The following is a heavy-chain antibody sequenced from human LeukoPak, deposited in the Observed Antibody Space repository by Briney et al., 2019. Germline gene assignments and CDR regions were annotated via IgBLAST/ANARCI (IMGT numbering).Heavy chain of an antibody. CDR2: IYYSGST. CDR3: ARVTRWAGLDF. CDR1: GGSISSGDKY. D-gene: IGHD2-21*02. Sequence: SQTLSLTCNVSGGSISSGDKYWSWIRQPPGKGLEWIGYIYYSGSTYYNPSLKSRLTISVDASENQFSLHLTSVTAADTAVYFCARVTRWAGLDFWGQGTLVTVSS. V-gene: IGHV4-30-4*01. J-gene: IGHJ4*02.